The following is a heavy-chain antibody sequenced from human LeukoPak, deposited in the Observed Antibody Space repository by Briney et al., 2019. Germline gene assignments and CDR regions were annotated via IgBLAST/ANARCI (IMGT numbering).Heavy chain of an antibody. CDR1: AFTFSSYA. V-gene: IGHV3-23*01. J-gene: IGHJ2*01. Sequence: GGSLTLSCAASAFTFSSYAVSWVRQAPGKGLEWVSAVSGSGGSTYYADSVKGRFTISRDNSKNTLYLQMNSLRAEDTAVYYCAKTLRESSGREYFDLWGRGTLVTVAS. CDR2: VSGSGGST. CDR3: AKTLRESSGREYFDL. D-gene: IGHD6-19*01.